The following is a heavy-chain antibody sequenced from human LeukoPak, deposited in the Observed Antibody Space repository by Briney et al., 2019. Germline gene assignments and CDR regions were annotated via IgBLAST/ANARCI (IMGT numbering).Heavy chain of an antibody. Sequence: ASVKVSCKASGFTFSAYYMNRVRQAPGQGLEWMGRINSNTGGTNYAQKFQGRVTMTRDTSISTAYMELSRLRSDDTAVYYCARNAREGYGDYSYFDPWGQGTLVSVSS. CDR2: INSNTGGT. J-gene: IGHJ5*02. CDR1: GFTFSAYY. V-gene: IGHV1-2*06. CDR3: ARNAREGYGDYSYFDP. D-gene: IGHD4-17*01.